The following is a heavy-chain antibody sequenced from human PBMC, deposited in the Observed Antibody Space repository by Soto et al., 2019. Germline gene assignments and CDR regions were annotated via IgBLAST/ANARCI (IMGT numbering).Heavy chain of an antibody. D-gene: IGHD3-16*01. CDR1: GFTFSSYG. V-gene: IGHV3-30*18. CDR2: ISYDGSNK. CDR3: AKPLLTPPFMITFGGVVS. Sequence: PGGSLRLSCAASGFTFSSYGMHWVRQSPGKGLEWVAVISYDGSNKYYADSVKGRFTISRDNSKNTLYLQMNSLRAEDTAVYYCAKPLLTPPFMITFGGVVSWGQGTLVTVSS. J-gene: IGHJ5*02.